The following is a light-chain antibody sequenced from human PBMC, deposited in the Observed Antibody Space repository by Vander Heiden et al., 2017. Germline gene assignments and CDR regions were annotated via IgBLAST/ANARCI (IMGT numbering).Light chain of an antibody. CDR1: QSISSW. Sequence: DIQMTQSPSTLSASVGDRVTITCRASQSISSWLAWYQQKPGKAPKLLIYKASSLLSGVPSRFSGSGSGTEFTLTISSLQPDDFATYYCLQDTSYSQTFGQGTKLEIK. V-gene: IGKV1-5*03. CDR3: LQDTSYSQT. CDR2: KAS. J-gene: IGKJ1*01.